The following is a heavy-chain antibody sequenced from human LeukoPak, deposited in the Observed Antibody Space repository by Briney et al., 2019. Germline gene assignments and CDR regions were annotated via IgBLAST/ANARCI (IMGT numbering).Heavy chain of an antibody. CDR3: ARGPGLAY. CDR2: IKQDGSER. Sequence: PGGSLRLSCAASGFTFTKYWMTWVRQAPGKGLEGVANIKQDGSERNYVDTVKGRFIISRDNAKNLLYLQMNSLRAEDTAVYYCARGPGLAYWGQGTLVTVSS. V-gene: IGHV3-7*01. CDR1: GFTFTKYW. J-gene: IGHJ4*02. D-gene: IGHD3-16*01.